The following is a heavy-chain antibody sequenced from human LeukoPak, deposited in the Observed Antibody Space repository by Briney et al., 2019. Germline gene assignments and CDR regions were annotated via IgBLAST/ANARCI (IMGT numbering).Heavy chain of an antibody. CDR3: AMDLTGYYDY. Sequence: GGSLRLSCAASGFTFSSYWMHWVRQAPGKGLMWVSRINEEGSYSSYADSVKGRFTISRDNAKNTLYLQMNSLRAEDTAVYYCAMDLTGYYDYWGQGTLVTVSS. J-gene: IGHJ4*02. CDR2: INEEGSYS. CDR1: GFTFSSYW. D-gene: IGHD3-9*01. V-gene: IGHV3-74*01.